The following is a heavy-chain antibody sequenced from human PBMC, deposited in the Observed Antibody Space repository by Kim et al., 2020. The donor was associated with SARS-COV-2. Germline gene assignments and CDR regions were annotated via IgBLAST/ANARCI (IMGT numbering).Heavy chain of an antibody. J-gene: IGHJ3*01. V-gene: IGHV3-23*01. CDR1: GFIFSSYA. CDR3: ANPGGYNFHV. Sequence: GGSLRLSCEASGFIFSSYAMSWVRQAPGKGLECVSTIRTSGDSTYYADSVKGRFTISRDNSKNTLYLQMDSLRAEDTALYYCANPGGYNFHVWGQGTMVIVSS. CDR2: IRTSGDST. D-gene: IGHD3-16*01.